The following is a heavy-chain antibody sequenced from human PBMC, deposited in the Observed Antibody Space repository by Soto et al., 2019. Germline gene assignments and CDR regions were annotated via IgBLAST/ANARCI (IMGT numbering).Heavy chain of an antibody. V-gene: IGHV3-23*01. Sequence: PGGSLRLSCAASGFTFSSYSMSWVRRAPGKGLEWVSAISGSGGSTYYADSVKGRFTISRDNSKNTLYLQMNSLRAEDTAVYYCATSYTRGYSGLKSFDYWGQATLVTVSS. CDR3: ATSYTRGYSGLKSFDY. CDR2: ISGSGGST. CDR1: GFTFSSYS. D-gene: IGHD5-12*01. J-gene: IGHJ4*02.